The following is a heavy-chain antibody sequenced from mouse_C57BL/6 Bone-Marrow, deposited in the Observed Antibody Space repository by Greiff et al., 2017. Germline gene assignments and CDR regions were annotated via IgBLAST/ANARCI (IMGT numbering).Heavy chain of an antibody. J-gene: IGHJ1*03. CDR3: TTLDGYYFYWYFDV. V-gene: IGHV14-4*01. D-gene: IGHD2-3*01. CDR2: IDPENGDT. Sequence: VTLKVSGAELVRPGASVKLSCTASGFNIKDDYMHWVKQRPEQGLEWIGWIDPENGDTEYASKFQGKATITADTSSNTAYLQLSSLTSEDTAVYYCTTLDGYYFYWYFDVWGTGTTVTVSS. CDR1: GFNIKDDY.